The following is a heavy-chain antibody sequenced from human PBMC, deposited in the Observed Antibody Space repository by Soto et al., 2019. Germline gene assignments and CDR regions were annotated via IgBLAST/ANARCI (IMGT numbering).Heavy chain of an antibody. CDR1: GGAFSSYA. J-gene: IGHJ4*02. CDR2: IIPIFGTA. D-gene: IGHD3-16*02. V-gene: IGHV1-69*06. Sequence: SVKVSCRASGGAFSSYAISWVRQAPGQGLEWMGGIIPIFGTANYAQKFQGGVTITADKSTSTAQMELSSLGCQDTAVYYRASSVWGIYRRPHWGQGTLVTVPS. CDR3: ASSVWGIYRRPH.